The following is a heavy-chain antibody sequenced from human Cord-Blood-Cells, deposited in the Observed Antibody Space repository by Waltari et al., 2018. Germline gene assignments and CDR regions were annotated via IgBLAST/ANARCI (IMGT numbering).Heavy chain of an antibody. J-gene: IGHJ2*01. CDR2: IKQDGREK. Sequence: EVQLVESGGGLVQPGGSLRLSCAASGFTFSSYWMSWVRLAPGKGMEWVANIKQDGREKCYVDSVKGGFTICRDNAKNSLYLQMNSLRAEDTAVYYCARVGLSIAAYWYFDLWGRGTLVTVSS. CDR3: ARVGLSIAAYWYFDL. D-gene: IGHD6-6*01. V-gene: IGHV3-7*01. CDR1: GFTFSSYW.